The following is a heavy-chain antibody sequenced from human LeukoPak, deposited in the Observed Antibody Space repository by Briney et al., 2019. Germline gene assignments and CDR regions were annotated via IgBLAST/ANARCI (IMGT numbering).Heavy chain of an antibody. CDR2: IFPSGGEI. D-gene: IGHD2-8*02. J-gene: IGHJ4*02. CDR1: GFTFSTFA. V-gene: IGHV3-23*01. Sequence: GGSLRLSCEASGFTFSTFAMIWVRQPPGKGLEWVSSIFPSGGEIHYADSVRGRFTISRDNSKSTLSLQMNSLRAGDTAIYYCATYRQVLLPFESWGQGTLVTVSS. CDR3: ATYRQVLLPFES.